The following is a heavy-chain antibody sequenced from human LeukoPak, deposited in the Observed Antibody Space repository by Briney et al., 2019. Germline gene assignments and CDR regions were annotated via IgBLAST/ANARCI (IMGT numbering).Heavy chain of an antibody. CDR3: ARGWVITTLYFDY. J-gene: IGHJ4*02. CDR1: GGSISSGGYS. V-gene: IGHV4-61*08. Sequence: SQTLSLTCAVSGGSISSGGYSWSWIRQPPGKGLEWIGYIYYSGSTNYNPSLKSRVTISVDTSKNQFSLKLSSVTAADTAVYYCARGWVITTLYFDYWGQGTLVTVSS. CDR2: IYYSGST. D-gene: IGHD3-22*01.